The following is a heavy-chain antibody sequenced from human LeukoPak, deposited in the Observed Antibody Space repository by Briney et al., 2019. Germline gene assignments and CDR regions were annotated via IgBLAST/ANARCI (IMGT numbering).Heavy chain of an antibody. J-gene: IGHJ4*02. Sequence: GASVKVSCKASGYTFTGVYIHWVRQAPGQGLEWMAWINPQSGATNYAQKLRGRVTMTRDVSISTAYMEVTSPTFDDTAVYYCARGGDDSGLYFAYWGQGTLVTVSS. D-gene: IGHD3-22*01. CDR2: INPQSGAT. V-gene: IGHV1-2*02. CDR1: GYTFTGVY. CDR3: ARGGDDSGLYFAY.